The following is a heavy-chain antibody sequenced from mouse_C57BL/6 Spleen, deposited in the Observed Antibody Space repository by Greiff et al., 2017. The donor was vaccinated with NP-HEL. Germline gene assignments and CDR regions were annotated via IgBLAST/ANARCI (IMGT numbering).Heavy chain of an antibody. D-gene: IGHD1-1*01. J-gene: IGHJ4*01. CDR3: ARQDYYGSSYDYYAMDY. V-gene: IGHV1-80*01. Sequence: VQVVESGAELVKPGASVKISCKASGYAFSSYWMNWVKQRPGKGLEWIGQIYPGDGDTNYNGKFKGKATLTADKSSSTAYMQLSSLTSEDSAVYFCARQDYYGSSYDYYAMDYWGQGTSVTVSS. CDR1: GYAFSSYW. CDR2: IYPGDGDT.